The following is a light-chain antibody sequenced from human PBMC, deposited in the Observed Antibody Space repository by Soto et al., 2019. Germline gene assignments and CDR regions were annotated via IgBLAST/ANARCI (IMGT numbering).Light chain of an antibody. J-gene: IGKJ4*01. CDR2: AAS. CDR1: QSISSW. V-gene: IGKV1-5*01. CDR3: QQLNSYPLT. Sequence: KMYQAPSPLSGTVGNRVHKTLRANQSISSWLAWYQQKPGKAPKLLIYAASTLQSGVPSRFSGSGSGTDFTLTISSLQPEDFATYYCQQLNSYPLTFGGGTKVDI.